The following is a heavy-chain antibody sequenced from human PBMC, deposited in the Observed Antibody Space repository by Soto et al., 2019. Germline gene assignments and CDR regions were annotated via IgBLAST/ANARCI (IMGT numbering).Heavy chain of an antibody. CDR1: GFTFSSYA. D-gene: IGHD1-7*01. CDR3: AKEKYNWNYFRWFDP. CDR2: ISGSGGSP. J-gene: IGHJ5*02. V-gene: IGHV3-23*01. Sequence: GGSLRLSCAASGFTFSSYAMSWVRQAPGKGLEWVSAISGSGGSPYYADSVKGRFTISRDNSKNTLYLQMNSLRAEDTAVYYCAKEKYNWNYFRWFDPWGQGTLVTVSS.